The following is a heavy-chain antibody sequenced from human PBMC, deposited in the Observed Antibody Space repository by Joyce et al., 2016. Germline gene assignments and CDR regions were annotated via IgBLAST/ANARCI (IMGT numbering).Heavy chain of an antibody. V-gene: IGHV3-30*04. CDR2: ISYDGTIQ. J-gene: IGHJ4*02. CDR1: GFPFSSYA. CDR3: AKGFGIASAGTPQPFDF. D-gene: IGHD6-13*01. Sequence: QVQLVESGGGVVQPGRSLRLSCAASGFPFSSYALHWVRHAPGKGLGGVAVISYDGTIQHYADSGKGRVTISGDKSKNTLYLQMSSLRAEDTAVYYCAKGFGIASAGTPQPFDFWGQGTQVTVSS.